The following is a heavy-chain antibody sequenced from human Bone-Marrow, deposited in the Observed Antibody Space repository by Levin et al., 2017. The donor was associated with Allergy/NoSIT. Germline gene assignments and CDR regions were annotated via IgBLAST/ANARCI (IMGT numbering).Heavy chain of an antibody. Sequence: ASVKVSCRASGYTFTDYYMHWVRQAPGQGLEWMGWINPNSGATNYAQKFQGRVTMTRDTSISTAYMDLSRLTSDDTAVYYCAKDTYRSSSWGWFDPWGQGTLVTVSS. CDR2: INPNSGAT. J-gene: IGHJ5*02. V-gene: IGHV1-2*02. D-gene: IGHD6-6*01. CDR3: AKDTYRSSSWGWFDP. CDR1: GYTFTDYY.